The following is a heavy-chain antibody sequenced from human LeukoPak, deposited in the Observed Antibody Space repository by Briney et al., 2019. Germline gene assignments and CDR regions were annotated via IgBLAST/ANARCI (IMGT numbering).Heavy chain of an antibody. J-gene: IGHJ4*02. CDR1: GGSINSHF. D-gene: IGHD4-23*01. CDR3: ARGGKAPVVTM. Sequence: SETLSLTRAVSGGSINSHFWSWIRQPAGKGLAWIGRIYSSGSTNYNPSLKNRVSMSVDTSKNQFSLKLTSVTAADTAVYYCARGGKAPVVTMWGQGILVTVSS. CDR2: IYSSGST. V-gene: IGHV4-4*07.